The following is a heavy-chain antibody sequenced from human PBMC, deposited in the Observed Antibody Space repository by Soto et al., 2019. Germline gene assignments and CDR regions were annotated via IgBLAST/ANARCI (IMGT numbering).Heavy chain of an antibody. CDR1: GYTFTSYG. CDR2: ISAYNGNT. Sequence: ASVKVSCKASGYTFTSYGISWVRQAPGQGLEWMGWISAYNGNTNYAQKLQGRVTMTTDTSTSTAYMELRSLRSDDTAVYYCARVSVPRNYYDSSGYCFDYWGQGTLVTVSS. CDR3: ARVSVPRNYYDSSGYCFDY. D-gene: IGHD3-22*01. V-gene: IGHV1-18*01. J-gene: IGHJ4*02.